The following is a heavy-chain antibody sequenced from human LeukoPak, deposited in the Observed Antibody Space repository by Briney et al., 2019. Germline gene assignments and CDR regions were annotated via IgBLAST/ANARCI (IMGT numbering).Heavy chain of an antibody. Sequence: GGSLRLSCEASGFTFSSYWMHWVRQAPGKGLVWVSRIDSDGSRISYVDSVKGRFTISRDNSKNTLYLQMNSLRAEDTAVYYCVRNGVSGLTIMDYWGQGTLVTVSS. D-gene: IGHD3-3*01. CDR1: GFTFSSYW. J-gene: IGHJ4*02. V-gene: IGHV3-74*01. CDR2: IDSDGSRI. CDR3: VRNGVSGLTIMDY.